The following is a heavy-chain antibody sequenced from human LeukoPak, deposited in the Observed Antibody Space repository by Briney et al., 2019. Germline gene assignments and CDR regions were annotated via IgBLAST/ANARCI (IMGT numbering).Heavy chain of an antibody. J-gene: IGHJ4*02. D-gene: IGHD3-22*01. Sequence: LSGRSLRLSCAASGFTFDDYAMHWVRQAPGKGLEWVSGISWNSGSIGYADSVKGRFTISRDNAKNSLYLQMHSLRAEDTALYYCAKDSHHYYDSSGPFDYWGQGTLVTVSS. CDR2: ISWNSGSI. CDR1: GFTFDDYA. V-gene: IGHV3-9*01. CDR3: AKDSHHYYDSSGPFDY.